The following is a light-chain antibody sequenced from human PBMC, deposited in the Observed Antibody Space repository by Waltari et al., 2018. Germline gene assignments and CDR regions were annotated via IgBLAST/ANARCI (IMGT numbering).Light chain of an antibody. CDR2: KIS. V-gene: IGKV2-30*02. CDR3: MQAAHWPKT. J-gene: IGKJ1*01. Sequence: DVVMTQSPLSLSVTLGQTASISCRSSQRLVHSDGNTYLTWFHQRPGQSPRRLIYKISNRDYGVPDRFSGSGSGTDFTLKITRVEAEDVGVYYCMQAAHWPKTFGQGTKVEIK. CDR1: QRLVHSDGNTY.